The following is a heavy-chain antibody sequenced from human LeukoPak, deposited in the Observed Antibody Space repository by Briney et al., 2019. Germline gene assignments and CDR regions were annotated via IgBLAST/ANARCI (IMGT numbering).Heavy chain of an antibody. CDR3: AREDYSGSPIHYYYYMDV. J-gene: IGHJ6*03. Sequence: ASVKVSCKASGGTFSSYAISWVRQAPGQGLEWMGGSFHIFGTANYAQKFQGRVTITTDESASTAYMELSSLRSEDTAVYYCAREDYSGSPIHYYYYMDVWGKGTTVTVSS. V-gene: IGHV1-69*05. D-gene: IGHD1-26*01. CDR1: GGTFSSYA. CDR2: SFHIFGTA.